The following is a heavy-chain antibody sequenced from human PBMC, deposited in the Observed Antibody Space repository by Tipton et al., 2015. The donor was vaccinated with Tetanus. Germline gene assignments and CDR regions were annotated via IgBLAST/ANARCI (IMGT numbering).Heavy chain of an antibody. V-gene: IGHV4-34*01. CDR2: INHSGST. J-gene: IGHJ2*01. CDR1: GGSFTDFY. CDR3: ARGGSYSYGPRGFDL. Sequence: TLSLTCAVSGGSFTDFYWSWIRQVPGQGLVWIGEINHSGSTTYSPSFKSRVTISVDTPKNQFSLKLTSLTVADTAVYYCARGGSYSYGPRGFDLWGRGTLVTVSS. D-gene: IGHD5-18*01.